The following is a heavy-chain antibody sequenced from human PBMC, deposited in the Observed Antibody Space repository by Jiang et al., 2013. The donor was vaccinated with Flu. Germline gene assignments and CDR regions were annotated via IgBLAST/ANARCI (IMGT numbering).Heavy chain of an antibody. Sequence: GSGLVKPSETLSLTCTVSGGSISSYYWSWIRQPAGKGLEWIGRIYTSGSTNYNPSLKSRVTMSVDTSKNQFSLKLSSVTAADTAVYYCARDCSGGSCYFRAFDIWGQGTMVTVSS. V-gene: IGHV4-4*07. CDR3: ARDCSGGSCYFRAFDI. J-gene: IGHJ3*02. CDR2: IYTSGST. D-gene: IGHD2-15*01. CDR1: GGSISSYY.